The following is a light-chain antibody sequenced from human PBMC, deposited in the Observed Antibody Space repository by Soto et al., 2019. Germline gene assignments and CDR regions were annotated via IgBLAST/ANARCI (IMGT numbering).Light chain of an antibody. CDR1: SSDVGAYDF. Sequence: QSVLAQPASVSGSPGQSTTISCTGTSSDVGAYDFVSWYQQHPDKAPKLMIYEVSNRPSGVSNRFSGSKSDNTASLTISGLQPEDEADYYCSSYTTSNTRQIVFGTGTKVTVL. CDR2: EVS. V-gene: IGLV2-14*03. J-gene: IGLJ1*01. CDR3: SSYTTSNTRQIV.